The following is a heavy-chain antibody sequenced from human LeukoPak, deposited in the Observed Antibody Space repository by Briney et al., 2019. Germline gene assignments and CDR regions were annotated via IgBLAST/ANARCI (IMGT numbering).Heavy chain of an antibody. CDR2: IIPIFGTA. CDR3: AREKPSITMVRGDIFDY. D-gene: IGHD3-10*01. CDR1: GGTFSSYA. J-gene: IGHJ4*02. V-gene: IGHV1-69*05. Sequence: GASVKVSCKASGGTFSSYAISWVRQAPGQGLEWMGGIIPIFGTANYAQKFQGRVTMTRDTSISTAYMELSRLRSDDTAVYYCAREKPSITMVRGDIFDYWGQGTLVTVSS.